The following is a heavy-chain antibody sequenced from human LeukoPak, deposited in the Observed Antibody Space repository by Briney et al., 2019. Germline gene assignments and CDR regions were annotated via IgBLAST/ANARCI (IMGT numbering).Heavy chain of an antibody. Sequence: ASVKVSCKASGYTFTSYGISWVRQAPGQGLEWMGWISAYNGNTNYAQKLQGRVTMTTDTSTSTAYMELRSLRSDDTAVYYCARVYSSGWYFWPRVLGPTGFDPWGQGTLVTVSS. CDR2: ISAYNGNT. CDR1: GYTFTSYG. J-gene: IGHJ5*02. V-gene: IGHV1-18*01. CDR3: ARVYSSGWYFWPRVLGPTGFDP. D-gene: IGHD6-19*01.